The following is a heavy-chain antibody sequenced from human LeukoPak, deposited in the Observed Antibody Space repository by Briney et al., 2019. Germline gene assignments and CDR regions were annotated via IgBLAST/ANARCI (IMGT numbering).Heavy chain of an antibody. V-gene: IGHV1-69*13. Sequence: SVKVSCKASGYTFTSYYMHWVRQAPGQGLEWMGGIIPIFGTANYAQKFQGRVTITADESTSTAYMELSSLRSEDTAVYYCATVQLERLWFDPWGQGTLVTVSS. J-gene: IGHJ5*02. D-gene: IGHD1-1*01. CDR2: IIPIFGTA. CDR3: ATVQLERLWFDP. CDR1: GYTFTSYY.